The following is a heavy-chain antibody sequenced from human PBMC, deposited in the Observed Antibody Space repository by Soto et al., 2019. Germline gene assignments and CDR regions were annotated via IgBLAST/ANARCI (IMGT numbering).Heavy chain of an antibody. V-gene: IGHV3-53*01. Sequence: GSLRLSCAASGFTVSSNYMSWVRQAPGKGLEWVSVIYSGGSTYYADSVKGRFTISRDNSKNTLYLQINSLRAEDTAVYYCARTTNYYDSSGYYGSGAFDIWGQGTMVTVSS. CDR1: GFTVSSNY. CDR2: IYSGGST. D-gene: IGHD3-22*01. J-gene: IGHJ3*02. CDR3: ARTTNYYDSSGYYGSGAFDI.